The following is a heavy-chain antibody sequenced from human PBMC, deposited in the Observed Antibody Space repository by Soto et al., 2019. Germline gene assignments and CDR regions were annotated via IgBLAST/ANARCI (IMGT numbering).Heavy chain of an antibody. CDR3: AKDPETLSGSYRFDP. Sequence: GGSLRLSCAASGFTFSSYAMSWVRQAPGKGLEWVSAISGSGGCTYYADSVKGRFTISRDNSKNTLYLQMNSLRAEDTAVYYCAKDPETLSGSYRFDPWGQGTLVTVSS. J-gene: IGHJ5*02. CDR2: ISGSGGCT. V-gene: IGHV3-23*01. D-gene: IGHD1-26*01. CDR1: GFTFSSYA.